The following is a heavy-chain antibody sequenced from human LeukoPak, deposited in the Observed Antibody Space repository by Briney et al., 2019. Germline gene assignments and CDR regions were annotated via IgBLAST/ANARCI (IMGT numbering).Heavy chain of an antibody. CDR2: ISGSGGST. CDR1: GFTFSSYA. V-gene: IGHV3-23*01. J-gene: IGHJ1*01. D-gene: IGHD2-2*01. CDR3: AKWAIVVVPAATPKGYFQH. Sequence: PGGSLRLSCAASGFTFSSYAMSWVRQAPGKGLEWVSAISGSGGSTYYADSVKGRFTISRDNSKNTLYLQMNSLRAEDTAVYYCAKWAIVVVPAATPKGYFQHWGQGTLVTVSS.